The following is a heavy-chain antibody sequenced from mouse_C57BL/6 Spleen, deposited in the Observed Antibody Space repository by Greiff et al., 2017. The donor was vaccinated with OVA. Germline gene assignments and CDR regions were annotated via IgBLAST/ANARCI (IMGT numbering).Heavy chain of an antibody. D-gene: IGHD2-4*01. J-gene: IGHJ2*01. Sequence: EVMLVESGGGLVKPGGSLKLSCAASGFTFSDYGMHWVRQAPEKGLEWVAYISSGSSTIYYADTVKGRFTISRDNAKNTLFRQMTSLRSEDTAMYYCARHETYDYDGGVYFDYWGQGTTLTVSS. CDR3: ARHETYDYDGGVYFDY. CDR2: ISSGSSTI. CDR1: GFTFSDYG. V-gene: IGHV5-17*01.